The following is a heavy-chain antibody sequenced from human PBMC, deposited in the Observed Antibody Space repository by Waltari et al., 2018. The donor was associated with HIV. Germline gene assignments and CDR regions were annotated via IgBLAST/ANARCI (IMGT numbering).Heavy chain of an antibody. V-gene: IGHV4-59*01. J-gene: IGHJ4*02. CDR1: GGSISSYY. Sequence: VKPSETLSLTCTVSGGSISSYYWSWIRQPPGKGLEWIGYIYYSGSTNYNPSLKSRVTISVDTSKNQFSLKLSSVTAADTAVYYCARVQHFDFWSGPLDYWGQGTLVTVSS. CDR3: ARVQHFDFWSGPLDY. CDR2: IYYSGST. D-gene: IGHD3-3*01.